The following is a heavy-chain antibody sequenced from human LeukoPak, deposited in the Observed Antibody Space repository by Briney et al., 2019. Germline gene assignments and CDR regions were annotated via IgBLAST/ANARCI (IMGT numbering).Heavy chain of an antibody. J-gene: IGHJ4*02. CDR2: IFYSGST. CDR3: ASGSKSSGSPFDY. Sequence: SETLSLTCTVSGGSISTSSYYWGWVRQPPGKGLEWIGNIFYSGSTYYNPSLKSRVTISVDTSKNQFSLKLSSMTAADTAVYYCASGSKSSGSPFDYWGQGTLVTVSS. D-gene: IGHD6-19*01. V-gene: IGHV4-39*01. CDR1: GGSISTSSYY.